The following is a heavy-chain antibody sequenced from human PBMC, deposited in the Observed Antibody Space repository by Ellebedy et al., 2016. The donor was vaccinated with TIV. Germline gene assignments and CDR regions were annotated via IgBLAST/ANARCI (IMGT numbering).Heavy chain of an antibody. CDR1: GGAFSGYY. CDR2: INHRGST. Sequence: GSLRLSCAVSGGAFSGYYWNWIRQPPGKGLEWIGEINHRGSTNYNPSLKSRVTISVDTSKNQFSLKLSSVTAADTAVYYCARPSYAGSYHSPFDYWGQGTLVTVSS. V-gene: IGHV4-34*01. J-gene: IGHJ4*02. D-gene: IGHD1-26*01. CDR3: ARPSYAGSYHSPFDY.